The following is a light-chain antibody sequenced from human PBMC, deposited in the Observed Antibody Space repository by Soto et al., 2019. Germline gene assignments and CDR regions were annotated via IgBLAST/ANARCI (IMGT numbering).Light chain of an antibody. CDR1: SGHSSYA. J-gene: IGLJ3*02. Sequence: QPVLTQSPSASASLGASVKLTCTLSSGHSSYAISWHQQQPEKGPRYLMKLNSDCSHSKGDGIPDRFSGSSSGAERYLTISSLQSEDEADYYCQTWGTGIWVFGGGTKVTVL. CDR3: QTWGTGIWV. V-gene: IGLV4-69*01. CDR2: LNSDCSH.